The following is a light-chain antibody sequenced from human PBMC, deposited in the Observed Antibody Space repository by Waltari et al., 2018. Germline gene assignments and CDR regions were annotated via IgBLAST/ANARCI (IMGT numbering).Light chain of an antibody. CDR1: QGIRND. J-gene: IGKJ1*01. V-gene: IGKV1-17*01. Sequence: DIQLTQSPSSLSASVGDRVTITCRASQGIRNDVGWFQQKPGKAPKRLIYEGYNLQSGVPSRFSGSGSGTEFTLTISSLQPEDFGTYYCLQHNSYPRTFGQGTKVEIK. CDR2: EGY. CDR3: LQHNSYPRT.